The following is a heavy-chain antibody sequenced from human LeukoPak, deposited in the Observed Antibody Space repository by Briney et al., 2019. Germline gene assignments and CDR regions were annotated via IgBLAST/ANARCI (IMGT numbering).Heavy chain of an antibody. V-gene: IGHV3-30*04. CDR3: ARGLRPDCSSTSCYRDAFDI. CDR1: GFTFCSYA. D-gene: IGHD2-2*02. J-gene: IGHJ3*02. Sequence: GGSLRLSCAASGFTFCSYAMHWVRQAPGKGLEWVAVISYDGSNTYYADSVKGRFTISRDNSKNTLYLQMNSLRAEDTAVYYCARGLRPDCSSTSCYRDAFDIWGQGTMVTVSS. CDR2: ISYDGSNT.